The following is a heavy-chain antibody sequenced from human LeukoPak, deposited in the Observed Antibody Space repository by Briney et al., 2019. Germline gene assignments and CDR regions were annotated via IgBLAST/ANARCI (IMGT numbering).Heavy chain of an antibody. CDR2: IYSSGGT. CDR1: GGSISSGNYY. J-gene: IGHJ5*02. D-gene: IGHD6-13*01. CDR3: ARVVAAAGPNWFDP. V-gene: IGHV4-61*02. Sequence: PSETLSLTCTVSGGSISSGNYYWSWIRQPAGKGLEWIGRIYSSGGTNYNPSLKSRVTISVDTSKNQFSLKLSSVTAADTAVYYCARVVAAAGPNWFDPWGQGTLVTVSS.